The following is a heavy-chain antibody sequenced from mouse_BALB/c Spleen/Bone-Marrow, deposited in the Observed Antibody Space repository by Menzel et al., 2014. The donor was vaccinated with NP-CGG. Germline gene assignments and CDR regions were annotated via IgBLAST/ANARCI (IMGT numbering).Heavy chain of an antibody. V-gene: IGHV14-3*02. CDR3: ATYYRYDRRFAY. CDR2: IDPANGNT. D-gene: IGHD2-14*01. Sequence: EVQLQQSGAELVKPGASVKLSCTASGFNIKDTYMHWVKQRPEQGLEWIGRIDPANGNTKYDPKCQGKATITADTSSNTAYLQRSSLTSEDTAVYYCATYYRYDRRFAYWGQGTLVTVSA. CDR1: GFNIKDTY. J-gene: IGHJ3*01.